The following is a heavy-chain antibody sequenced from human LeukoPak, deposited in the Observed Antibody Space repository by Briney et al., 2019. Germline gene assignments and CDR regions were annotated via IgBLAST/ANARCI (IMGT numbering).Heavy chain of an antibody. D-gene: IGHD2-15*01. CDR1: GGAFSSYA. CDR2: ITSGGRT. J-gene: IGHJ4*02. CDR3: AKRINFDY. V-gene: IGHV3-23*01. Sequence: SCKASGGAFSSYAMSWVRQAPGKGLEWASAITSGGRTYYADSVKGRFTISRDNSKNTLYLQMNSLRAEDTAVYYCAKRINFDYWGQGTLVTVSS.